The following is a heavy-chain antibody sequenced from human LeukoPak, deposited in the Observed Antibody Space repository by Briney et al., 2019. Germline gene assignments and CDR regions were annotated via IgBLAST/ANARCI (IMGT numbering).Heavy chain of an antibody. CDR1: GFTFSSYA. CDR2: ISGSGGST. Sequence: PGGSLRLSCAASGFTFSSYAMSWVRQAPGKGLEWVSAISGSGGSTYYADSVKGRFTISRDNSKNTLYLQMNSLRAEDTAVYYCAKVGHCSSTSCPKDFDYWGQGTLVTVSS. CDR3: AKVGHCSSTSCPKDFDY. D-gene: IGHD2-2*01. V-gene: IGHV3-23*01. J-gene: IGHJ4*02.